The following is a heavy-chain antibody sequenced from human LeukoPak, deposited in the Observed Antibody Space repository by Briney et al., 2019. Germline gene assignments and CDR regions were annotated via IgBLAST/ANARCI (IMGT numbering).Heavy chain of an antibody. V-gene: IGHV3-23*01. D-gene: IGHD3-3*01. J-gene: IGHJ3*02. CDR1: GFTFSRYA. Sequence: GGSLRLSCAASGFTFSRYAMSWVRQAPGKGLEWVSAISGSGGSTYYADSVKGRFTISRDNSKNTLYLQMNSLRAEDTAMYYCARESWSDSVAFDIWGLGTMVIVSS. CDR3: ARESWSDSVAFDI. CDR2: ISGSGGST.